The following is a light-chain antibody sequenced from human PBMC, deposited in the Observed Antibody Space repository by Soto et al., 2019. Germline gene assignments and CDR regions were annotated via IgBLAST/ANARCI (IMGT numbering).Light chain of an antibody. CDR3: QQSYSLPF. J-gene: IGKJ5*01. V-gene: IGKV1-39*01. CDR2: AAS. CDR1: QSISSY. Sequence: DIQMTQSPSSLSASVGDRVTITCRASQSISSYLNWYQQKPGKAPKLLIYAASSLQSGVPSRFSGSGSGTDFSITISSLQPEDFATYYCQQSYSLPFFGQGTRLEIK.